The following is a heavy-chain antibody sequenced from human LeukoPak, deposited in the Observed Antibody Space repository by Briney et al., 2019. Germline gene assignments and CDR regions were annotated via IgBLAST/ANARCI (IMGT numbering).Heavy chain of an antibody. CDR1: GDSISSYY. V-gene: IGHV4-59*01. Sequence: SETLSLTCTVSGDSISSYYWSWIRQPPGKGLEWIGYIYYSGSTNYNPSLKSRVTISVDTSKNQFSLKLSSVTAADTAVYYYARGRGYSYGTFDYWGQGTLVTVSS. J-gene: IGHJ4*02. CDR3: ARGRGYSYGTFDY. D-gene: IGHD5-18*01. CDR2: IYYSGST.